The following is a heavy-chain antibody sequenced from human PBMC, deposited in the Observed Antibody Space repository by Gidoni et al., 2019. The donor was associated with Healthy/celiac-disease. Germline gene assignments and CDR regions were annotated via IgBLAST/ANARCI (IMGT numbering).Heavy chain of an antibody. CDR1: GFSLSNARMG. CDR2: IFSNDEK. V-gene: IGHV2-26*01. J-gene: IGHJ2*01. Sequence: QVTLTESGPVLVKPTETLTLTCTVPGFSLSNARMGVSWIRQPPGKALEWLAHIFSNDEKSYSTSLKSRLTISKDTSKSQVVRTMTNMDPVDTATYYCARISGGLLWFGGVDWYFDLWGRGTLVTVSS. CDR3: ARISGGLLWFGGVDWYFDL. D-gene: IGHD3-10*01.